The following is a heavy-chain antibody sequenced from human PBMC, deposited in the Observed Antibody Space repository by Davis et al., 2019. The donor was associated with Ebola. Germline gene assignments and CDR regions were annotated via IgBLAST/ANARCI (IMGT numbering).Heavy chain of an antibody. D-gene: IGHD3-16*01. CDR1: GFTFSDYY. J-gene: IGHJ4*02. CDR3: AKGGTLADGLDD. Sequence: GGSLRLSCAASGFTFSDYYMSWIRQAPGKGLEWVSYISSSGSTIYYAYSVKGRSTISRDNSKNTVYLQMNSLRAEDTAIYYCAKGGTLADGLDDWGQGTLVTVSS. CDR2: ISSSGSTI. V-gene: IGHV3-11*01.